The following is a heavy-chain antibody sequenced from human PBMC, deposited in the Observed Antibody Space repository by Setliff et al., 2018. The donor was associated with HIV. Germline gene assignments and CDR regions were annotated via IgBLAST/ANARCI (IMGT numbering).Heavy chain of an antibody. J-gene: IGHJ6*03. CDR2: ISSSSSHR. D-gene: IGHD4-17*01. V-gene: IGHV3-21*04. CDR1: GFTFNTYS. CDR3: VKGAPDYDTNPFYYYFYMHV. Sequence: GGSLRLSCAASGFTFNTYSMNWVRQAPGKGLEWVSSISSSSSHRYYADSVKGRFTISRDNSQNTLYLQMNGLRVEDAAVYYCVKGAPDYDTNPFYYYFYMHVWGIGTTVTVSS.